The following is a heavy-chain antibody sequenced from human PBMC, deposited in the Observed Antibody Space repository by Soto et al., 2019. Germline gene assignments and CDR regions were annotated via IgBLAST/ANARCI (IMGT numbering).Heavy chain of an antibody. V-gene: IGHV4-59*01. J-gene: IGHJ3*02. CDR1: GGSISSYY. CDR3: ARLAPRDGDPKTVRAFDI. Sequence: SETLSLTCTVSGGSISSYYWSWIRQPPGKGLEWIAYISSSGSTKYSPSLRSRVTISLDTSKNQFSLKSTSVTAADTAVYYCARLAPRDGDPKTVRAFDIWGQGTMVTVSS. D-gene: IGHD1-1*01. CDR2: ISSSGST.